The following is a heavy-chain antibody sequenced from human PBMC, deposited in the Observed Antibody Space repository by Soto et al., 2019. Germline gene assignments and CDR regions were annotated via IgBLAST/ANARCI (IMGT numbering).Heavy chain of an antibody. CDR1: GFTFSNYA. CDR2: ISGSGGST. CDR3: ANECRGGHFDY. J-gene: IGHJ4*02. Sequence: EVQLLESGGGLVQPGGSLRLSCAASGFTFSNYAINWVRQAPGKGLEWVSGISGSGGSTYYADSVKGRITIPRDNSKNTLYLQMNIGSAEDTATYYCANECRGGHFDYRGQGTQVTVSS. V-gene: IGHV3-23*01. D-gene: IGHD3-10*01.